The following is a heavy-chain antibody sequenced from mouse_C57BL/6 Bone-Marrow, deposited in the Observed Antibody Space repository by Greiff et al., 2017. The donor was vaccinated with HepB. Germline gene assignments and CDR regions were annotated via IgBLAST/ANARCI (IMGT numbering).Heavy chain of an antibody. D-gene: IGHD2-2*01. CDR2: IDPETGGT. V-gene: IGHV1-15*01. CDR1: GYTFTDYE. Sequence: VQLQQSGAELVRPGASVTLSCKASGYTFTDYEMHWVKQTPVHGLEWIGAIDPETGGTAYNQKFKGKAILTADKSSSTAYMELRSLTSEDSAVYYCTGGYGDGYWYFDVWGTGTTVTVSS. J-gene: IGHJ1*03. CDR3: TGGYGDGYWYFDV.